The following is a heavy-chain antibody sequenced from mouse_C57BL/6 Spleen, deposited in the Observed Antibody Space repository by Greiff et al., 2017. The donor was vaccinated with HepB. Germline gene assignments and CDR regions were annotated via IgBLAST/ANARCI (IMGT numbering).Heavy chain of an antibody. D-gene: IGHD2-4*01. CDR3: ARGDYDAGYYFDY. J-gene: IGHJ2*01. Sequence: VQLQQSGPELVKPGDSVKISCKASGYSFTGYFMNWVMQSHGKSLEWIGRINPYNGDTFYNQKFKGKATLTVDKSSSTAHMELRSLTSEDSAVYYCARGDYDAGYYFDYWGLGTTLTVSS. CDR1: GYSFTGYF. CDR2: INPYNGDT. V-gene: IGHV1-20*01.